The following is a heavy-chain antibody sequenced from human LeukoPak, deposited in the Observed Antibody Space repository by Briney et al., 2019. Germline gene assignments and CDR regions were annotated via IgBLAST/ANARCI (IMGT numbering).Heavy chain of an antibody. CDR1: GFSFSSYS. CDR3: VKGSYSSGWHYFDY. D-gene: IGHD6-19*01. V-gene: IGHV3-23*01. Sequence: GGSLRLSCAASGFSFSSYSMNWVRQAPGKGLEWVSAISGGGGSTYYADSVKGRFTISRDNSKNTLYLQMNSLRAEDTAVYYCVKGSYSSGWHYFDYWGQGTLVTVSS. J-gene: IGHJ4*02. CDR2: ISGGGGST.